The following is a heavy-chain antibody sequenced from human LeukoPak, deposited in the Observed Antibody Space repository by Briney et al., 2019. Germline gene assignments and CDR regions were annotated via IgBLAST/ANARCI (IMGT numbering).Heavy chain of an antibody. CDR1: GYSFTTYW. Sequence: GESLKISCKGSGYSFTTYWIGWVRQMPGKGLEGMGIIYPGDSDTTYSPSFQGQVTISADKSISTAYLQLSSLKASDSAMYDCGRIPATGSLKGSFDIWGQGTMVTVSS. V-gene: IGHV5-51*01. CDR2: IYPGDSDT. CDR3: GRIPATGSLKGSFDI. D-gene: IGHD6-13*01. J-gene: IGHJ3*02.